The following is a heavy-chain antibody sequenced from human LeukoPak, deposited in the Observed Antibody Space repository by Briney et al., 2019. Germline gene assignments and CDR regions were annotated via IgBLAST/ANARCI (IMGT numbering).Heavy chain of an antibody. J-gene: IGHJ4*02. CDR3: AKGGAAAGRLQALFDY. V-gene: IGHV3-21*04. D-gene: IGHD6-13*01. CDR2: ISSSSSYI. Sequence: GGSLRLSCAASGFTFSSYSMNWVRQAPGKGLEWVSSISSSSSYIYYADSVKGRFTISRDNAKNSLYLQMNSLRAEDTAVYYCAKGGAAAGRLQALFDYWGQGTLVTVSS. CDR1: GFTFSSYS.